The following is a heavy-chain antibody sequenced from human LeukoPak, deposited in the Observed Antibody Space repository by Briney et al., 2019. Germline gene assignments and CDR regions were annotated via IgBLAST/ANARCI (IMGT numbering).Heavy chain of an antibody. CDR2: ISAYSFNT. Sequence: ASVKVSCKASGYTFTNYGISWVRQAPGQGLEWMGWISAYSFNTIYAQKVQGRVTMTTDTSTSTAYMELRSLRSDDTAVYYCASRRSSVRISDYWGQGTLVTVSS. D-gene: IGHD3-10*01. CDR1: GYTFTNYG. V-gene: IGHV1-18*01. CDR3: ASRRSSVRISDY. J-gene: IGHJ4*02.